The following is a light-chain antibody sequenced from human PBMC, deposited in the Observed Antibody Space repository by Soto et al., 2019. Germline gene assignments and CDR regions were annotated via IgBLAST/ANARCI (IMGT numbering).Light chain of an antibody. Sequence: SYELTQPPSVSVAPGKTARITCGGKNIGSKSVHWYQQKPGQAPVLVVYDDSDRPSGIPERFSGSNSGNTATLTISRVEAGDEADYYCQVCDSSSAPYVFGTGTKLTVL. CDR1: NIGSKS. CDR3: QVCDSSSAPYV. J-gene: IGLJ1*01. CDR2: DDS. V-gene: IGLV3-21*03.